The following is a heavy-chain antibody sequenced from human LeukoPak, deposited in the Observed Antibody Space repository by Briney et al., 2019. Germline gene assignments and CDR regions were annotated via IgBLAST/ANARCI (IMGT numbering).Heavy chain of an antibody. CDR1: GFAFSNHA. D-gene: IGHD6-19*01. CDR3: AKDRVEGKKWLAQFDY. V-gene: IGHV3-30*18. CDR2: ITYDGRNT. J-gene: IGHJ4*02. Sequence: PGGSLRLSCTASGFAFSNHAMHWVRQAPGKGLEWVALITYDGRNTYHADSVKGRFTISRDNSKNTLYLQMNSLRVEDTAVYHCAKDRVEGKKWLAQFDYWGQGTLVTVSS.